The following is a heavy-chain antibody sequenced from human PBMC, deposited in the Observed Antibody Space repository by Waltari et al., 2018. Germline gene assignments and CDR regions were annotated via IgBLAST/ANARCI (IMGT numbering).Heavy chain of an antibody. CDR1: DYSTSRDYY. J-gene: IGHJ4*02. D-gene: IGHD2-15*01. Sequence: QVQPQESGAGLVKPSETLSITCTVFDYSTSRDYYWGWVRQPPGKGLGWMWNILQDGRTYHNPSLKSRVTTSVDTSKNQFSLKLSSVTAADTAVYYCARRVTATNYYFDNWGQGTLVTVSS. CDR2: ILQDGRT. CDR3: ARRVTATNYYFDN. V-gene: IGHV4-38-2*02.